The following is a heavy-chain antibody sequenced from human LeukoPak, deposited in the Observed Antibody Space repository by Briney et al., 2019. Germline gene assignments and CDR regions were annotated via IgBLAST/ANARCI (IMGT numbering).Heavy chain of an antibody. V-gene: IGHV5-51*01. D-gene: IGHD1-1*01. CDR2: VSPSDSDT. J-gene: IGHJ4*02. CDR3: VRQPRVHTPDF. Sequence: CLGIVSPSDSDTRYSPSFQGQVTISADKSITTAYLQWSSLKASDTATYYCVRQPRVHTPDFWGQGTLVTVSS.